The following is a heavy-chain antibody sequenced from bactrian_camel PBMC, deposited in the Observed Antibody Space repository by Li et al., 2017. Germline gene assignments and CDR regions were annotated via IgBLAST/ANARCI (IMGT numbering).Heavy chain of an antibody. CDR1: GFTFSSYY. Sequence: HVQLVESGGGSVQSGGPLRLSCAASGFTFSSYYMSWVRQAPGKGLEWVSSIYTGGGSTYYADSVKGRFTISRDNAKNTVYLLMNSLKPEDTAVYYCVKPNPDARGGFDHWGQGTQVTVS. CDR2: IYTGGGST. D-gene: IGHD1*01. CDR3: VKPNPDARGGFDH. V-gene: IGHV3-2*01. J-gene: IGHJ4*01.